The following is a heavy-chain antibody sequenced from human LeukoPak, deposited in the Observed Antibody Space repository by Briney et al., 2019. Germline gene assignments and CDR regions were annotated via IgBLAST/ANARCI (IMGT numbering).Heavy chain of an antibody. CDR1: GFTFSDNY. CDR3: AKSGYNRFDY. J-gene: IGHJ4*02. Sequence: GGSLRLSCAASGFTFSDNYMTWVRQAPGKGLEWVSSISGSGSGGSTYYADSVKGRFTISRDNSKNTLYLQMNSLIAEDTAVYYCAKSGYNRFDYWGQGTRVTVSS. V-gene: IGHV3-23*01. D-gene: IGHD5-24*01. CDR2: ISGSGSGGST.